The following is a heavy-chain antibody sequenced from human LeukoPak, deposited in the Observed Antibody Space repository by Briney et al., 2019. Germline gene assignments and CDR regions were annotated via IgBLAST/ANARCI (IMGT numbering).Heavy chain of an antibody. Sequence: SETLSLTCAVYGGSFSGYYWSWIRQPPGKGLEWIGEINHSGSTNYNPSLKSRVTISVDTSKNQFSLKLSSVTAVDTAVYYCARKTRINRGYFQHWGQGTLVTVSS. V-gene: IGHV4-34*01. J-gene: IGHJ1*01. CDR2: INHSGST. D-gene: IGHD2/OR15-2a*01. CDR3: ARKTRINRGYFQH. CDR1: GGSFSGYY.